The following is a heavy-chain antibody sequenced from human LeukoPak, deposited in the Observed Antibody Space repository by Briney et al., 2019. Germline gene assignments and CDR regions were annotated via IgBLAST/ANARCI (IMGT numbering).Heavy chain of an antibody. D-gene: IGHD2-2*02. CDR1: GGSFSGYY. Sequence: SETLSLTCAVYGGSFSGYYWSWIRQPPGKGLEWIGEINHSGSTNYNPSLKSRVTISVDTSKNQFSLKLSSVTAADTAVYYCARDLYCSSASCYRAYYYGMDVWGQGTTVTVSS. CDR2: INHSGST. CDR3: ARDLYCSSASCYRAYYYGMDV. V-gene: IGHV4-34*01. J-gene: IGHJ6*02.